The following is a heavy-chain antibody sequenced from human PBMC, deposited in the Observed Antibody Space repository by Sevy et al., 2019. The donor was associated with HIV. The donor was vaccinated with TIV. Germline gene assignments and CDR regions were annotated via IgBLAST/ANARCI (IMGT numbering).Heavy chain of an antibody. CDR3: ARDLHSSGWYYFDY. CDR2: ISYDGSNK. D-gene: IGHD6-19*01. J-gene: IGHJ4*02. CDR1: GFSFDDHA. V-gene: IGHV3-30-3*01. Sequence: GGSLRLSCAASGFSFDDHAMHWVRQAPGKGLEWVAVISYDGSNKYYADSVKGRFTISRDNSKNTLYLQMNSLRAEDTAVYYCARDLHSSGWYYFDYWGQGTLVTVSS.